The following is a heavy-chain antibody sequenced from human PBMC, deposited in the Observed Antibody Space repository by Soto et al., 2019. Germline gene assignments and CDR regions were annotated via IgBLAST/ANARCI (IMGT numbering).Heavy chain of an antibody. CDR2: ISSNGGST. CDR3: ARDRYGSGSSKFYYMDV. J-gene: IGHJ6*03. CDR1: GFTFSSYA. D-gene: IGHD3-10*01. V-gene: IGHV3-64*01. Sequence: EVQLVESGGGLVQPGGSLRLSCAASGFTFSSYAMHWFRQAPGKGLEYVSAISSNGGSTYYANSVKGRFTISRDNSKNTLYLQMGSLRAEDMAVYYCARDRYGSGSSKFYYMDVWGKGTTVTVSS.